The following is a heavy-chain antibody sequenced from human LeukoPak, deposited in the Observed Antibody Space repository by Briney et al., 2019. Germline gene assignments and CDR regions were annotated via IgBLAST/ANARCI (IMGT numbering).Heavy chain of an antibody. CDR1: NDSITSAFY. D-gene: IGHD2-2*01. J-gene: IGHJ4*02. Sequence: SETLSLTCSGSNDSITSAFYGDWIRQPPGKALEWIGGIYQSGSTYYNPSLQSRVTLSVDTSKIQFSLKLSSVTAADTTVYYCARDSCDSTSCRKKFDSWGQGTLVTVSS. V-gene: IGHV4-38-2*02. CDR3: ARDSCDSTSCRKKFDS. CDR2: IYQSGST.